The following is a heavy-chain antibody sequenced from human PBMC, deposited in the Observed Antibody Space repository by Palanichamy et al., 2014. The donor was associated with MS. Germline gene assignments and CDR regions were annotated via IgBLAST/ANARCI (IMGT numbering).Heavy chain of an antibody. CDR2: ISSSSSTI. J-gene: IGHJ4*02. CDR3: ARGRPYGSGNYFNDY. CDR1: GFTLSSYS. V-gene: IGHV3-48*04. Sequence: EVQLVESGGGLVQPGGSLRLSCAASGFTLSSYSMNWVRQAPGKGLEWVSYISSSSSTIYYADSVKGRFTISRDNAKNSLYLQMNSLRAEDTAVYYCARGRPYGSGNYFNDYWGQGTLVTVSS. D-gene: IGHD3-10*01.